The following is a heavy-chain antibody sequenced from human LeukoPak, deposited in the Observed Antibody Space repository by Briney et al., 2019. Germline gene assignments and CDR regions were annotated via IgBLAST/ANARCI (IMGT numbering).Heavy chain of an antibody. CDR3: ARVFWSGFYYFDY. D-gene: IGHD3-3*01. Sequence: SETLSLTCTVSGGSISSSNYYWGWIRQPPGTGLEWIGSIYYSGSTYHNPSLKSRVTISVDTSKNQFSLKLSSVTAADTAVYYCARVFWSGFYYFDYWGQGTLVTVSS. V-gene: IGHV4-39*07. CDR1: GGSISSSNYY. CDR2: IYYSGST. J-gene: IGHJ4*02.